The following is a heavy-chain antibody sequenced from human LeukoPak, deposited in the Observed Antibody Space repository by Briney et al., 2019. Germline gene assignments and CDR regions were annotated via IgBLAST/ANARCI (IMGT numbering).Heavy chain of an antibody. Sequence: GGSLRLSCAASGFTFSSYSMNWVRQAPGKGLEWVSYISSSSSTIYYADSAKGRFTISRDNAKNSLYLQMNSLRAEDTAVYYCARDAYCGGDCWPHFQHWGQGTLVTVSS. J-gene: IGHJ1*01. D-gene: IGHD2-21*02. CDR3: ARDAYCGGDCWPHFQH. V-gene: IGHV3-48*01. CDR2: ISSSSSTI. CDR1: GFTFSSYS.